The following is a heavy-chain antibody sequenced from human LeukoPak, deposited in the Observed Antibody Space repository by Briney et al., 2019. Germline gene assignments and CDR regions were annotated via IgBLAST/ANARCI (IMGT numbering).Heavy chain of an antibody. Sequence: SETLSLSCTVSGGSISSSSYHWGWIRQPPGKGLEWIGSIYYSGSTYYNPSLKSRVTISVDTSKNQFSLKLSSVTAADTAVYYCARDKGSPSSGWLVDAFDIWGQGTMVTVSS. CDR2: IYYSGST. D-gene: IGHD6-19*01. V-gene: IGHV4-39*07. CDR1: GGSISSSSYH. J-gene: IGHJ3*02. CDR3: ARDKGSPSSGWLVDAFDI.